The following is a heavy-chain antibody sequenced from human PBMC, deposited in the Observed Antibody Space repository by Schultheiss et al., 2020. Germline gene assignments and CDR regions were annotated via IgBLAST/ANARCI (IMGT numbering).Heavy chain of an antibody. D-gene: IGHD3-22*01. Sequence: SETLSLTCTVSGGSISSGSYYWSWIRQPAGKGLEWIGRIYTSGSTNYNPSLKSRVTISVDTSKNQFSLKLSSVTAADTAVYYCARLKYYYDSSGNNWFDPWGQGTLVTVSS. CDR3: ARLKYYYDSSGNNWFDP. CDR1: GGSISSGSYY. V-gene: IGHV4-61*02. J-gene: IGHJ5*02. CDR2: IYTSGST.